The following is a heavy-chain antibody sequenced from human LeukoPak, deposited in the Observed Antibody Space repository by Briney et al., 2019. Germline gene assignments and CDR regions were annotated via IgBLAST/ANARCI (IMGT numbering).Heavy chain of an antibody. CDR3: AKSAGEFGDYEEVGSLDY. Sequence: GRSLRLSCAASGFTFRRFGMHWVRQAPGKGLEWVAVLSYDGSDKYYGGSVKGRFIISRDNSKNTLYLQMNSLRAEDTAIYFCAKSAGEFGDYEEVGSLDYWGQGTLVTVSS. CDR2: LSYDGSDK. D-gene: IGHD4-17*01. CDR1: GFTFRRFG. V-gene: IGHV3-30*18. J-gene: IGHJ4*02.